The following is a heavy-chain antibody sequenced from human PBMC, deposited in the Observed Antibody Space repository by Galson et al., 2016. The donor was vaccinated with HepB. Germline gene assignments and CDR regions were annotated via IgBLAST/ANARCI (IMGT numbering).Heavy chain of an antibody. CDR2: ITGSGGSA. CDR3: AKDWQWLVRLFDY. V-gene: IGHV3-23*01. CDR1: GFTFESYA. Sequence: SLRLSCAASGFTFESYAMSWVRQAPGKGLEWVSGITGSGGSAYYADSVQGRFTISRDNSKNTLYLQMNSLRAEDTAIYYCAKDWQWLVRLFDYWGQGALVTVSS. J-gene: IGHJ4*02. D-gene: IGHD6-19*01.